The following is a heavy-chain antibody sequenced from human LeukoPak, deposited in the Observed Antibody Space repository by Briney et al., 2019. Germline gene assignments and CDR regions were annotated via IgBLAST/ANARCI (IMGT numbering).Heavy chain of an antibody. CDR1: GYTFTGYY. J-gene: IGHJ4*02. CDR2: INPNSGGT. Sequence: ASVKVSCKASGYTFTGYYMHWVRQAPGQGLEWMGWINPNSGGTNYAQKFQGRVTVTRDTSISTAYMELSRLRSDDTAVYYCARDTSTGSIAAAVDYWGQGTLVTVSS. CDR3: ARDTSTGSIAAAVDY. V-gene: IGHV1-2*02. D-gene: IGHD6-25*01.